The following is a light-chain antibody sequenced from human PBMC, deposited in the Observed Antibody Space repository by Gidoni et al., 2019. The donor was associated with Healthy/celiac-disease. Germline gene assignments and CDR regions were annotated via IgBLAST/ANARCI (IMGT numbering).Light chain of an antibody. CDR1: QSISRY. V-gene: IGKV3-11*01. CDR3: QQRSNWQGLT. Sequence: DIVLTQSPGTLSLSPGERATLSCSASQSISRYLGWYQQKPGQAPRLLIYDASNRATGIPARFSGSGSGTDFTLTISSLEPEDFAVYYCQQRSNWQGLTFGGGTKVEIK. J-gene: IGKJ4*01. CDR2: DAS.